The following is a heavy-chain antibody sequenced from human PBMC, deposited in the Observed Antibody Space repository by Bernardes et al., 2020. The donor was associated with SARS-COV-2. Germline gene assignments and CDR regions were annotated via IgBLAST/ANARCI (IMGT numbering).Heavy chain of an antibody. D-gene: IGHD1-1*01. CDR3: ARQGGDDNYYYGMDV. V-gene: IGHV5-51*01. CDR2: INPGDSDR. CDR1: GYSFTSYW. Sequence: GESLKISCEGSGYSFTSYWIAWVRQMPGKGLEWMGIINPGDSDRRYSPSFQGQVTMSADKSISTAYLQWSSLKASDTAIYYCARQGGDDNYYYGMDVWGQGTTVTGSS. J-gene: IGHJ6*02.